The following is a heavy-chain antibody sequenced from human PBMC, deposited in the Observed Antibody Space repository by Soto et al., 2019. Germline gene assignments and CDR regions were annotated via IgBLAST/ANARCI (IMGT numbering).Heavy chain of an antibody. CDR2: IIPILGTA. CDR3: GYYYDSSGYDYYGMDV. Sequence: ASVKVSCKASGGTFSSYAISWVRQAPGQGLEWMGGIIPILGTANYAQKFQGRVTITADESTSTAYMELSSLRSEDTAVYYCGYYYDSSGYDYYGMDVWGQGTTVTVSS. D-gene: IGHD3-22*01. J-gene: IGHJ6*02. CDR1: GGTFSSYA. V-gene: IGHV1-69*13.